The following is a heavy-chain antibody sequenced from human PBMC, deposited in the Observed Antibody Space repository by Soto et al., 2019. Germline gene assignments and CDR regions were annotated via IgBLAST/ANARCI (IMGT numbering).Heavy chain of an antibody. CDR3: ATRSPAFDY. Sequence: GPGVKKPGASVKVSCKTSGYTFTSYGISWVRQAPGQGLEWMGWITTDKGKTTYAQKFQGRVTMTPDTSTSTAYMEMRSLRSDDTAVYYCATRSPAFDYWGQGTLVTVSS. V-gene: IGHV1-18*01. CDR1: GYTFTSYG. CDR2: ITTDKGKT. J-gene: IGHJ4*02.